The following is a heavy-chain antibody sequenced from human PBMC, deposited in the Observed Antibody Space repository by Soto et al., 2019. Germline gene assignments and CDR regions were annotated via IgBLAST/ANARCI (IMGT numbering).Heavy chain of an antibody. V-gene: IGHV3-48*01. Sequence: GGSLRLSCAASGFTFSSYSMNWVRQAPGKGLEWVSYISSSSSTIYYADSVKGRFTISRDNAKNSLYLQMNSLRAEDTAVYHCARAYVAEEYSSSSLYIWGQGTMVTVSS. CDR3: ARAYVAEEYSSSSLYI. CDR2: ISSSSSTI. D-gene: IGHD6-6*01. J-gene: IGHJ3*02. CDR1: GFTFSSYS.